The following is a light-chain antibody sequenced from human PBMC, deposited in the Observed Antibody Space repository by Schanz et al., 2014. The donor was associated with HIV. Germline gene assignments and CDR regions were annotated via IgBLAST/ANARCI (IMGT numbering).Light chain of an antibody. V-gene: IGLV1-44*01. Sequence: QSVVTQPPSASGTPGQRVTISCSGSTSNIGRNVVSWHQHPPGTAPKLIIHTNNQRPSGVPDRFSASKSGTSASLAITGLQSADEGDYYCSSWDDNLNGPVFGTGTKLTVL. CDR3: SSWDDNLNGPV. J-gene: IGLJ1*01. CDR1: TSNIGRNV. CDR2: TNN.